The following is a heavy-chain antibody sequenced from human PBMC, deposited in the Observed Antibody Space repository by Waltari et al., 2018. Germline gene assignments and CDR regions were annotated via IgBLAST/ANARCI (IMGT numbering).Heavy chain of an antibody. J-gene: IGHJ4*02. D-gene: IGHD2-21*02. CDR2: ISGSGGST. V-gene: IGHV3-23*04. CDR3: ARLFVVVTAPQGYFDY. CDR1: GFTFSSYA. Sequence: EVQLVESGGGLVQPGGSLRLSCAASGFTFSSYAMSWVRQAPGKGLEWVSAISGSGGSTYYADSVKGRFTISRDNSKNTLYLQMNSLRAEDTAVYYCARLFVVVTAPQGYFDYWGQGTLVTVSS.